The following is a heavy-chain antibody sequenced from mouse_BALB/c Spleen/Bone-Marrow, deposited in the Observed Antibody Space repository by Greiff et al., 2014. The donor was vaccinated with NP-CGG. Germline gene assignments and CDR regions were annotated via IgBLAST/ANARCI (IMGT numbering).Heavy chain of an antibody. CDR3: ARYDGYFDY. D-gene: IGHD2-3*01. Sequence: QVQLQQSGAELVRPGTSVKVSCKASGYAFTDYLMEWLKQRPGQGLEWIGVINPGSGSTNYNEKSKDKATLTADKSSSTAYMQLSSPTSDDSAVYFCARYDGYFDYWGQGTILTVSS. V-gene: IGHV1-54*01. J-gene: IGHJ2*01. CDR2: INPGSGST. CDR1: GYAFTDYL.